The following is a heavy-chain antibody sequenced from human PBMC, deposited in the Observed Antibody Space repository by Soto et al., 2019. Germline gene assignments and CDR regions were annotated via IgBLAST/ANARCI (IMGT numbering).Heavy chain of an antibody. CDR2: IYWDDDK. CDR3: AHLTTGGFYFDY. J-gene: IGHJ4*02. Sequence: QITLKESGPTLVKPTQTLALTCTFSGFSLRNSGVGVGWTRQPPGKPLEWLAIIYWDDDKRNSPSWKSRLTNTKDTSKNQVVLTMTNMDPVDTATYFCAHLTTGGFYFDYWGQGTLVTVPS. CDR1: GFSLRNSGVG. V-gene: IGHV2-5*02. D-gene: IGHD4-17*01.